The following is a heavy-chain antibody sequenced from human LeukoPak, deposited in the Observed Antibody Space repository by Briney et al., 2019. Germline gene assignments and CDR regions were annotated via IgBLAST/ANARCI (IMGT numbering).Heavy chain of an antibody. Sequence: PGGSLRLSCAASGFTFTSYYMHWVRQAPGQGLEWMGIINPSGGSTSYAQKFQGRVTMTRDTSTSTVYMELSSLRSEDTAVYYCARDLGQTEVSGLDYWGQGTLVTVSS. CDR2: INPSGGST. CDR3: ARDLGQTEVSGLDY. D-gene: IGHD6-19*01. V-gene: IGHV1-46*01. J-gene: IGHJ4*02. CDR1: GFTFTSYY.